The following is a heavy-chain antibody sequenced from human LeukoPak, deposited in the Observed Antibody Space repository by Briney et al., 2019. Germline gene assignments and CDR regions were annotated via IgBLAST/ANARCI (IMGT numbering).Heavy chain of an antibody. J-gene: IGHJ4*02. V-gene: IGHV3-30*03. CDR3: ARSDWNDVGSNY. D-gene: IGHD1-1*01. CDR2: ISKDAVHE. Sequence: GGSLGLSCAASGFIFSDYAMHWVRQAPGKGLEWVAVISKDAVHEFYGDSVQGRFSISRDNSKTTVFLQMDRLTPDDTGLYYCARSDWNDVGSNYWGQGTPVTISS. CDR1: GFIFSDYA.